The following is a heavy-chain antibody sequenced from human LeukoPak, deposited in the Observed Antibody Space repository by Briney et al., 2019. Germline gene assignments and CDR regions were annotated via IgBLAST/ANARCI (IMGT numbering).Heavy chain of an antibody. D-gene: IGHD3-10*01. CDR1: GGSISSSSYY. Sequence: SETLSLTCTVSGGSISSSSYYWGWIRQPPGKGLEWIGSIYYSGSTYYNPSLKSRVTISVDTSKNQFSLKLSSVTAADTAVYYCARVEEGSGSYYTYYYYMDVWGKGTTVTVSS. CDR3: ARVEEGSGSYYTYYYYMDV. V-gene: IGHV4-39*07. CDR2: IYYSGST. J-gene: IGHJ6*03.